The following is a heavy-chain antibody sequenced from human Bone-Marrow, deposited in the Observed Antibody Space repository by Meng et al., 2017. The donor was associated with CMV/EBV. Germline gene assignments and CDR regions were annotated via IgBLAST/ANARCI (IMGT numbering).Heavy chain of an antibody. J-gene: IGHJ4*02. CDR2: INVYGSSM. Sequence: GGSLRLSCAAYGLTFSHYSMNWVRQAPGKGLEWVSYINVYGSSMYYTDSVKGRFTIPRDNAKNSLYLQMNSLRAEDTAVYYCTTDWHCSSTSCYPFAYWGQGTLVTISS. D-gene: IGHD2-2*01. CDR3: TTDWHCSSTSCYPFAY. CDR1: GLTFSHYS. V-gene: IGHV3-48*04.